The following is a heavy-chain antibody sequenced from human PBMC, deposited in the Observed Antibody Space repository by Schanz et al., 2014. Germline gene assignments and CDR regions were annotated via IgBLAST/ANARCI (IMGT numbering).Heavy chain of an antibody. V-gene: IGHV3-64*04. CDR3: ARGGPAYYFDD. CDR2: ISNNGDST. J-gene: IGHJ4*02. Sequence: VQLVESGGDLVQPGGSLRLSCSASGFTFSTFAMHWVRQAPGKGLEYISAISNNGDSTYYADSVKGRFTISRDNAKNSLYLLMNSLRAEDTAVYYCARGGPAYYFDDWGQGTLVTVSS. CDR1: GFTFSTFA.